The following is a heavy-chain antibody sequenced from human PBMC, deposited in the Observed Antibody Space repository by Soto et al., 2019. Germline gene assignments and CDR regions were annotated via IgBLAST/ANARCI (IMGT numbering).Heavy chain of an antibody. D-gene: IGHD4-4*01. Sequence: PGGSLRFSCTASGFTFGDYAMSWVRQAPGKGLEWVGFIRSKAYGGTTEYAASVKGRFTISRDDSKSIAYLQMNSLKTEETAVYYRTRDKWTPTTSAEYFQNWGQGTLVTVSS. CDR2: IRSKAYGGTT. J-gene: IGHJ1*01. CDR3: TRDKWTPTTSAEYFQN. V-gene: IGHV3-49*04. CDR1: GFTFGDYA.